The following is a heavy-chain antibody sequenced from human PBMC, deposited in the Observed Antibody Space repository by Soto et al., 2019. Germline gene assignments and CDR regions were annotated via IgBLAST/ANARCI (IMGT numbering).Heavy chain of an antibody. V-gene: IGHV3-11*01. J-gene: IGHJ4*01. CDR1: GFSFSDYY. CDR2: ISSRSGTI. CDR3: AREVERAWVGSPHSFDD. Sequence: GVLRLSCAASGFSFSDYYMTWIRQAPGQGLEWVSYISSRSGTIFYADSVKGRFTLSRDNSKNSMYLQMNSLRAEDTAVYYCAREVERAWVGSPHSFDDWGQGPGVTVAS. D-gene: IGHD5-18*01.